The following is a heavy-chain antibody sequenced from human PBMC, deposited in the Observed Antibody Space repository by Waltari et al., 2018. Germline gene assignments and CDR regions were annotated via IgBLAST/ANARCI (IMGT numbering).Heavy chain of an antibody. J-gene: IGHJ6*03. CDR1: GYTFTGYY. CDR3: ARYATSVGYSGYDHYYYYMEV. CDR2: INPNSGGT. Sequence: QVQLVQSGAEVKKPGASVKVSCKASGYTFTGYYMHWVRQAPGQGLEWMGRINPNSGGTNYAQKFQGRVTMTRDTSISTAYMELSRLRSDDTAVYYCARYATSVGYSGYDHYYYYMEVWGKGTTVTVSS. D-gene: IGHD5-12*01. V-gene: IGHV1-2*06.